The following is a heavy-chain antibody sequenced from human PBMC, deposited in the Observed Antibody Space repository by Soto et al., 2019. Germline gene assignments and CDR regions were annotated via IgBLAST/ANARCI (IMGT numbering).Heavy chain of an antibody. V-gene: IGHV3-30*03. CDR3: ARTKVGHSTPSDF. J-gene: IGHJ4*02. CDR1: GFTFSSYA. Sequence: SLRLSCAASGFTFSSYAMHWVRQAPGKGLEWVAVMSYDGSNKYYADSVKGRFTISRDNSKNTLYLQMNSLRAEDTAVYYRARTKVGHSTPSDFWGQGTLVTVSS. CDR2: MSYDGSNK. D-gene: IGHD1-26*01.